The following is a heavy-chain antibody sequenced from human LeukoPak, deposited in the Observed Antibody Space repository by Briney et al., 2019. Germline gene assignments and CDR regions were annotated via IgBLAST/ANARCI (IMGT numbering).Heavy chain of an antibody. V-gene: IGHV4-39*01. Sequence: SETLSLTCTVSGGSISSSTHYRGWIRQPPGKGVEWIASIDYRGSTYYNQSSKSRITISVNMSKNKFSMKLSSVTAADTAVYYCARSYCSSSCYAVGAFDIWGQGTVVTVSS. CDR3: ARSYCSSSCYAVGAFDI. CDR1: GGSISSSTHY. D-gene: IGHD2-2*01. J-gene: IGHJ3*02. CDR2: IDYRGST.